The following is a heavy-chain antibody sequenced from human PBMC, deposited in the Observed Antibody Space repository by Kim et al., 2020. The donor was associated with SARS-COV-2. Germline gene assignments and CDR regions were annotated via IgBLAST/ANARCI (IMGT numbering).Heavy chain of an antibody. V-gene: IGHV3-30*18. CDR1: GLTFTNYG. CDR3: AKGVLGHYYALDV. Sequence: GGSLRLSCVASGLTFTNYGMHWVRQAPGKGLEWVSFISKDGSDTYYADSVKGRFTISRDISTMTVYLQMNSLRHEDTAAYYCAKGVLGHYYALDVLGQGTRVSVSS. J-gene: IGHJ6*02. CDR2: ISKDGSDT.